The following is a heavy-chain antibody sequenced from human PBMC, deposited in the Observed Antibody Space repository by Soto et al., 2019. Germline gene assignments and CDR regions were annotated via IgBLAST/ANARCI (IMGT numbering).Heavy chain of an antibody. CDR2: ISSSSSYL. J-gene: IGHJ4*02. V-gene: IGHV3-21*04. Sequence: PGGSLRLSCAASGFTFSSYSMNWVRQAPGKGLEWVSSISSSSSYLYYADSVKGRFTISRDNSKNTLYLQMNSLRAEDTAVYYCATEGRGDCGGDCYLDYWGQGTLVTVSS. CDR1: GFTFSSYS. D-gene: IGHD2-21*02. CDR3: ATEGRGDCGGDCYLDY.